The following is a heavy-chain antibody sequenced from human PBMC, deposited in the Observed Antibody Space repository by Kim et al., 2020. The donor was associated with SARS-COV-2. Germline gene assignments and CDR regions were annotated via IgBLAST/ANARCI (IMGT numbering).Heavy chain of an antibody. D-gene: IGHD2-2*01. J-gene: IGHJ6*02. V-gene: IGHV3-23*01. CDR3: ATDSREDIVVVFYYYYGMDV. CDR2: ISGSGGST. CDR1: GFTFSSYA. Sequence: GGSLRLSCAASGFTFSSYAMSWVRQAPGKGLEWVSAISGSGGSTYYADSVKGRFTISRDNSKNTLYRQMNSLRAEDTAVYYCATDSREDIVVVFYYYYGMDVWGQGTAVTLSS.